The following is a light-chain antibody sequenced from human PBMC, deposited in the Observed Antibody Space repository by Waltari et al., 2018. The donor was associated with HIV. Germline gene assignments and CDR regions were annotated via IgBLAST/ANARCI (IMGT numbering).Light chain of an antibody. CDR1: SSNIERNT. CDR3: AAWDDSLDGYV. V-gene: IGLV1-44*01. Sequence: QSVLTQPPSASGTPGQRVTISCSGSSSNIERNTVNWYQQFPGTTPKVVIYSSNQRPSGVPDRFSGARSGTSASLASSGLQSEDEAHYYCAAWDDSLDGYVFGPGTEVTVL. J-gene: IGLJ1*01. CDR2: SSN.